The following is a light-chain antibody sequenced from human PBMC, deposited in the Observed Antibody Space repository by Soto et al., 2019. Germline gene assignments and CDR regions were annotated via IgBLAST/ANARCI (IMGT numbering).Light chain of an antibody. CDR3: CAYAGNYLRI. Sequence: QSALTQPRSVSGSPGQSVANSCTGTSSDVGAYNYVSWFQQHPGKAPKLMIYDVTKRPSGVPDRFSGSKSANTASLTISGLQAEDEADYYCCAYAGNYLRIFGAGTKLTVL. CDR1: SSDVGAYNY. V-gene: IGLV2-11*01. CDR2: DVT. J-gene: IGLJ2*01.